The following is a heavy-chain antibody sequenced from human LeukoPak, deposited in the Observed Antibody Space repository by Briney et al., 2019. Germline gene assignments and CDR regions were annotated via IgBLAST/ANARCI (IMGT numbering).Heavy chain of an antibody. V-gene: IGHV4-39*01. CDR3: VYYYGSGSVEY. CDR2: FNYSGST. J-gene: IGHJ4*02. Sequence: SETLSLTCTVSGGSITSSNYYWGWIRQPPGKGLEWIGSFNYSGSTNYNPSLKSRVTISVDTSKNQFSLKLSSVTAADTAVYYCVYYYGSGSVEYWGQGTLVTVSS. CDR1: GGSITSSNYY. D-gene: IGHD3-10*01.